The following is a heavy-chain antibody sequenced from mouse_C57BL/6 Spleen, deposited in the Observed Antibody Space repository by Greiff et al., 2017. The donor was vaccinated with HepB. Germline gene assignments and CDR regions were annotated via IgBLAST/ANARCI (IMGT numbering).Heavy chain of an antibody. J-gene: IGHJ1*03. CDR1: GYTFTSYW. CDR2: IHPNSGST. D-gene: IGHD1-1*01. V-gene: IGHV1-64*01. CDR3: ARYYGSSFDV. Sequence: QVQLKQPGAELVKPGASVKLSCKASGYTFTSYWMHWVKQRPGQGLEWIGMIHPNSGSTNYNEKFKSKATLTVDKSSSTAYMQLSSLTSEDSAVYYCARYYGSSFDVWGTGTTVTVSS.